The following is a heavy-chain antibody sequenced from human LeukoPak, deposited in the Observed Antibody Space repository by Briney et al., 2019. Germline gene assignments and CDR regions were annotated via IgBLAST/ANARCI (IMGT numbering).Heavy chain of an antibody. J-gene: IGHJ4*02. D-gene: IGHD2-2*01. V-gene: IGHV1-69*04. CDR1: GGTFSSYA. CDR2: IIPIFGIA. CDR3: ARQGADQLLFDY. Sequence: SVKVSCKASGGTFSSYAISWVRQAPGQGLEWMGRIIPIFGIANYAQKFQGRVTITADKPTSTAYMELSSLRSEDTAVYYCARQGADQLLFDYWGQGTLVTVSS.